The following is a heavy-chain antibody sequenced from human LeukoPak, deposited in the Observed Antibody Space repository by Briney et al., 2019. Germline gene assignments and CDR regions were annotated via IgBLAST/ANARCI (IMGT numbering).Heavy chain of an antibody. J-gene: IGHJ2*01. Sequence: SETLSLTCTVSGDSISSDSYCWAWIRQPPGKGLEWIGSGFYSGGTSYNPSLKSRVAVSVDTSRNQFSLQLTSVTAADTAVYYCARHVRVVTAPLYWYFDLWGRVTLVTVSS. D-gene: IGHD2-21*02. CDR3: ARHVRVVTAPLYWYFDL. CDR1: GDSISSDSYC. V-gene: IGHV4-39*01. CDR2: GFYSGGT.